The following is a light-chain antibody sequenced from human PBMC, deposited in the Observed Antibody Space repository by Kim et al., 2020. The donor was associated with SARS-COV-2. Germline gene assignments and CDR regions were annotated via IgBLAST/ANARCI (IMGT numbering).Light chain of an antibody. CDR3: QAWDSSTWV. Sequence: VSPGQTASITCSGVKLGDKYACWYQQKPGQSPVLVIYQDSKRPSGIPERFSGSNSGNTATLTISGTQAMDEADYYCQAWDSSTWVFGGGTQLTVL. V-gene: IGLV3-1*01. CDR1: KLGDKY. J-gene: IGLJ3*02. CDR2: QDS.